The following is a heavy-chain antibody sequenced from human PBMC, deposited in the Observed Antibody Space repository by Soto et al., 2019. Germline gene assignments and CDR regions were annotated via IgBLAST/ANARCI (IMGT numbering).Heavy chain of an antibody. J-gene: IGHJ4*02. Sequence: HGGSLRLSCAASGFTFTDYALSWVRQAPGKGLEWVATISGIGGSTYLADSVKGRLSISRDNSKNTVSLLMNSLRAEDTAVYFCARGSSGYISSWYYFDYWGRGTLVTVSS. CDR2: ISGIGGST. CDR1: GFTFTDYA. CDR3: ARGSSGYISSWYYFDY. D-gene: IGHD6-13*01. V-gene: IGHV3-23*01.